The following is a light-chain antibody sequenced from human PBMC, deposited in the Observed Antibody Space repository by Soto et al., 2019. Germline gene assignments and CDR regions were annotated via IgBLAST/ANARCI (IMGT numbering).Light chain of an antibody. J-gene: IGLJ3*02. CDR3: CSHAGTYTLV. CDR1: STDVGNSKF. V-gene: IGLV2-23*01. CDR2: EGT. Sequence: QSALTQPASVSGSPGQSLTISYTGSSTDVGNSKFVSWYQLHPGQAPKLMIYEGTKRPSGTSNRFSGSYSGNTASLTISGLQTEDEADYYCCSHAGTYTLVFGGGTQLTVL.